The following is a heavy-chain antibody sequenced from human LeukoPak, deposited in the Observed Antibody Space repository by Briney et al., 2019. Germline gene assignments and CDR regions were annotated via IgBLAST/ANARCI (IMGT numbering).Heavy chain of an antibody. Sequence: SETLSLTCTVSGGSISSSFYYWSWIRQPPGKGLEWIGEINHSGSTNYNPSLKSRVTISVDTSKNQFSLKLSSVTAADTAVYYCARGNYYDSSGFPRNFDYWGQGTLVTVSS. CDR2: INHSGST. CDR3: ARGNYYDSSGFPRNFDY. J-gene: IGHJ4*02. D-gene: IGHD3-22*01. V-gene: IGHV4-39*07. CDR1: GGSISSSFYY.